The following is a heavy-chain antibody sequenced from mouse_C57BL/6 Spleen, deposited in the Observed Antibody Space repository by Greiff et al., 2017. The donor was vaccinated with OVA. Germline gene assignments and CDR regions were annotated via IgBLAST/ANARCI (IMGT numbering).Heavy chain of an antibody. V-gene: IGHV2-2*01. J-gene: IGHJ3*01. D-gene: IGHD2-3*01. Sequence: QVQLQQSGPGLVRPSQSLSITCTVSGFSLTSYGVHWVRQSPGKGLEWLGVIWSGGSTDYNAAFISRLSISKDNSKSQVFFKMNSLQADDTAIYYCAPYDGSMFAYWGQGTLVTVSA. CDR1: GFSLTSYG. CDR2: IWSGGST. CDR3: APYDGSMFAY.